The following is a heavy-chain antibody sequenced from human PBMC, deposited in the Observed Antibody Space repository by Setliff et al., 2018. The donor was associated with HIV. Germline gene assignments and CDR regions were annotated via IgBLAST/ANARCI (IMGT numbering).Heavy chain of an antibody. V-gene: IGHV3-64*01. J-gene: IGHJ4*02. D-gene: IGHD4-17*01. CDR1: GFTFSSYA. CDR2: ISSNGGNT. CDR3: ARLSPPDDYGDLGGIDY. Sequence: GGSLRLSCAASGFTFSSYAMHWVRQAPGKGLEYVSSISSNGGNTYYASSLKGRFTISRDNSKNTLYLQMGSLRAEDTAVYYCARLSPPDDYGDLGGIDYWGQGTLVTVSS.